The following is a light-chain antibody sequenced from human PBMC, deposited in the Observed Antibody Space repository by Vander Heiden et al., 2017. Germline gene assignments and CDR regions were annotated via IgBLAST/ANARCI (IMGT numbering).Light chain of an antibody. CDR1: SGINVGSSR. CDR2: YKSDSDK. V-gene: IGLV5-45*03. J-gene: IGLJ2*01. Sequence: QAVLTQTSSLSASPGTSASLTCTLRSGINVGSSRIYWYQQKPGNPPRYLLKYKSDSDKQQGSGVPSRFSGSKDASANAEILLISGLQSDDEADYYCMIWHTSGPVFGGGTKLTVL. CDR3: MIWHTSGPV.